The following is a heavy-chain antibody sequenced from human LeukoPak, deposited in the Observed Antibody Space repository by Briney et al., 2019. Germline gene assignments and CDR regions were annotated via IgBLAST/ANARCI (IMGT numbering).Heavy chain of an antibody. V-gene: IGHV3-23*01. D-gene: IGHD6-13*01. CDR2: IGGSGGGT. Sequence: GGSLRLSCAASGFTFSTYAMSWVRQAPGKGLEWVSAIGGSGGGTYYADSVKGRFTISRDNSKNTLFLQTNSLRADDTAVYYCAKGYSSTWKGYFDPWGQGTLVTVSS. J-gene: IGHJ5*02. CDR1: GFTFSTYA. CDR3: AKGYSSTWKGYFDP.